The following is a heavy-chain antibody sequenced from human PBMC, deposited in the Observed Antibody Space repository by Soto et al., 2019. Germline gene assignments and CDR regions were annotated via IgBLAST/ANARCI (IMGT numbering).Heavy chain of an antibody. J-gene: IGHJ4*02. V-gene: IGHV1-2*02. CDR3: ARQLAYCGGDCYTEPIDY. CDR1: GYTFTNFY. D-gene: IGHD2-21*02. CDR2: INPRSRGT. Sequence: ASVKVSCKTSGYTFTNFYLHWVRQAPGQGLEWMGWINPRSRGTNYAQKFQDRVTMTSDTSISTAYMALTSLTSDDTAIYYCARQLAYCGGDCYTEPIDYWGQGTLVTVS.